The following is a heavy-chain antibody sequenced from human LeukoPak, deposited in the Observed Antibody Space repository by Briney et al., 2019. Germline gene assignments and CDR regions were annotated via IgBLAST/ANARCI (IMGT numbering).Heavy chain of an antibody. J-gene: IGHJ4*02. CDR2: TKQDDSEK. Sequence: PGGSLRLSCAASGFTFSNFWMSWVRQAPEKGLEWVATTKQDDSEKYYVDSVKGRFTISRDNAKNSLYLQMNSLRLEDTAMYYCARDLGPPTGSIGYWGQGILVTVSS. CDR3: ARDLGPPTGSIGY. CDR1: GFTFSNFW. V-gene: IGHV3-7*01. D-gene: IGHD1/OR15-1a*01.